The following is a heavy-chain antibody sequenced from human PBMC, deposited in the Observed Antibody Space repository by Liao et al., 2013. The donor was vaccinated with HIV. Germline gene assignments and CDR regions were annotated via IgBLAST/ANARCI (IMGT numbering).Heavy chain of an antibody. CDR1: GGSIRSGGYS. V-gene: IGHV4-30-2*01. J-gene: IGHJ3*02. CDR3: ARTTGSDYADPFDI. D-gene: IGHD1-26*01. Sequence: QVQLQESGSGLVKPSETLSLTCAVSGGSIRSGGYSWSWIRQPPGKGLEWIGYIYHSGGTYYNPSLKSRVTISVDRSKNQFSLKLTSVTAADTAVYYCARTTGSDYADPFDIWGQGTMVTVSS. CDR2: IYHSGGT.